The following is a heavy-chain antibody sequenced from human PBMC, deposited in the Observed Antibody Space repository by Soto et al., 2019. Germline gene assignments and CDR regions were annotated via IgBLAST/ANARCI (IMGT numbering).Heavy chain of an antibody. CDR2: INPNSGGT. V-gene: IGHV1-2*04. J-gene: IGHJ6*03. CDR3: ARDGTPVSNYYYYYMDV. D-gene: IGHD1-1*01. CDR1: GYTFTGYC. Sequence: ASVKVCCKASGYTFTGYCMHWVRQAPGQGLEWMGWINPNSGGTNYAQKFQGWVTMTRDTSISTAYMELSRLRSDDTAVYYCARDGTPVSNYYYYYMDVWGKGTTVTVSS.